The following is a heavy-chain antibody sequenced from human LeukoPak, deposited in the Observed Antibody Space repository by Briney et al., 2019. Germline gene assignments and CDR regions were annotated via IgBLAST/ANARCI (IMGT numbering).Heavy chain of an antibody. J-gene: IGHJ4*02. D-gene: IGHD1-14*01. CDR1: GDSITGYY. CDR3: ARGNMGTPIDY. V-gene: IGHV4-39*07. Sequence: SETLSLTCSVSGDSITGYYWGWIRQPPGKGLEWIGNIYYTGNTYYNSSLKSRVTISVDTSKNQFSLKLSSVTAADTAVYYCARGNMGTPIDYWGQGTLVTVSS. CDR2: IYYTGNT.